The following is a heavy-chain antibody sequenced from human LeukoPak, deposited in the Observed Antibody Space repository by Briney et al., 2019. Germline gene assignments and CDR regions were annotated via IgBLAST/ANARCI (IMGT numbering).Heavy chain of an antibody. V-gene: IGHV4-59*08. J-gene: IGHJ6*02. CDR2: IYYSGST. CDR3: ARQPSRIHYYYYYGMDV. CDR1: GGSGSSYY. Sequence: SETLSLTCTVSGGSGSSYYWSWIRQPSGKGLEWIGYIYYSGSTNYNPSLKSRVTISVDTSKNQFSLKLSSVTAADTAVYYCARQPSRIHYYYYYGMDVWGQGTTVTVSS.